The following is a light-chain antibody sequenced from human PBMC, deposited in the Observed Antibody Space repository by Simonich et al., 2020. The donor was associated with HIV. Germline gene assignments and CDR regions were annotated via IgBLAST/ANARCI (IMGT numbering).Light chain of an antibody. CDR3: SSYTSSSTWV. Sequence: QSALTQPASVSGSPGQSITISCTGTSSDVGGYNYVSWYQQHPGKAPKLMIYDVNKRPSGVSNRFSSSTSGNTASLTISGLQAEHEADYYCSSYTSSSTWVFGGGTKLTVL. J-gene: IGLJ3*02. V-gene: IGLV2-14*01. CDR1: SSDVGGYNY. CDR2: DVN.